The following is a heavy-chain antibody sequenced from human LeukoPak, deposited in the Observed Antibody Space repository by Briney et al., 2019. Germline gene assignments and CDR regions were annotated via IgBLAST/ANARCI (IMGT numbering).Heavy chain of an antibody. CDR1: GYSFSSHW. CDR3: ARQYSSSSPDMDV. Sequence: GESLKISCKGSGYSFSSHWLGWVRQMPGKGLEWMGIIYPGDSDTRYSPSFQGQVTISADKSISTAYLQWSSLKASDTAMYYCARQYSSSSPDMDVWGKGTTVTVSS. CDR2: IYPGDSDT. D-gene: IGHD6-6*01. J-gene: IGHJ6*03. V-gene: IGHV5-51*01.